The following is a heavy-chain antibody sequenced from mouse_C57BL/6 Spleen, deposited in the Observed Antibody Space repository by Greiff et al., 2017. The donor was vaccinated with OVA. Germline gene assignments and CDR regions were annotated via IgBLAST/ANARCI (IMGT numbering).Heavy chain of an antibody. CDR2: IYPGSGNT. Sequence: QVQLQQSGAELVRPGASVKLSCKASGYTFTDYYINWVKQRPGQGLEWIARIYPGSGNTYYNEKFKGKATLTAEKSSSTAYMQLSSLTSEDSAVYFCARSDYGSLYAMDYWGQGTSVTVSS. CDR1: GYTFTDYY. V-gene: IGHV1-76*01. CDR3: ARSDYGSLYAMDY. J-gene: IGHJ4*01. D-gene: IGHD1-1*01.